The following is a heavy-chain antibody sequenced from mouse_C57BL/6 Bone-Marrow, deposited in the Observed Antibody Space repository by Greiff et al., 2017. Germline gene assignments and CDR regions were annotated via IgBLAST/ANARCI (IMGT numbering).Heavy chain of an antibody. CDR2: IDPENGDT. CDR1: GFNIKDDY. J-gene: IGHJ1*03. D-gene: IGHD1-1*01. Sequence: VQLKESGAELVRPGASVKLSCTASGFNIKDDYMHWVKQRPEQGLEWIGWIDPENGDTEYASKFQGQATITADTSSNTAYLQLSSLTSEDTAVYYCTTITTVVADWYFDVWGTGTTVTVSS. V-gene: IGHV14-4*01. CDR3: TTITTVVADWYFDV.